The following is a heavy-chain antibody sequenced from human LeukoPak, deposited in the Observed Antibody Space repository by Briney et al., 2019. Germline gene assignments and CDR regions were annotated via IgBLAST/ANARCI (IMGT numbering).Heavy chain of an antibody. CDR2: IDLNSGDT. CDR3: APSGFSYSTRAVA. Sequence: GASVKVSFTGSGYTFTAYFMHWDRQAPRHGLEWMGWIDLNSGDTNYAQKFQDRVTLTRDTSITTAYLELTSLRSDDTAVYYCAPSGFSYSTRAVAWGQGTLVTVSS. CDR1: GYTFTAYF. D-gene: IGHD2/OR15-2a*01. V-gene: IGHV1-2*02. J-gene: IGHJ5*02.